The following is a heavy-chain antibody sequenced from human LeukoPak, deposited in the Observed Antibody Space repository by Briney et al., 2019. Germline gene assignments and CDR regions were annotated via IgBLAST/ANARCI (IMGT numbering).Heavy chain of an antibody. J-gene: IGHJ4*02. CDR2: INHSGST. CDR1: GGSFSGYY. Sequence: SETLSLTCAVYGGSFSGYYWSWIRQPPGKGLEWIGEINHSGSTNYNPSLKSRVTISVDTSKNQFSLKLSSVTAADTAVYYCARGVMRYCSGGSCAYFDYWGQGTLVTVSS. V-gene: IGHV4-34*01. CDR3: ARGVMRYCSGGSCAYFDY. D-gene: IGHD2-15*01.